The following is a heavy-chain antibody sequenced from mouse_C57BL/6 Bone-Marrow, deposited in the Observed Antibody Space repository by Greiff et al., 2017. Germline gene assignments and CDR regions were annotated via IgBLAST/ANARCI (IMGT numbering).Heavy chain of an antibody. CDR2: IWRGGST. D-gene: IGHD2-5*01. CDR3: AKNSDYSIYYLDY. J-gene: IGHJ2*01. V-gene: IGHV2-5*01. CDR1: GFSLTSYG. Sequence: QVQLKASGPGLVQPSQSLSITCTVSGFSLTSYGVHWVRQSPGKGLEWLGVIWRGGSTDYNAAFMSRLSITKDNSKSQVFFKMNSLQADDNAIYYCAKNSDYSIYYLDYWGQGTTLTVSS.